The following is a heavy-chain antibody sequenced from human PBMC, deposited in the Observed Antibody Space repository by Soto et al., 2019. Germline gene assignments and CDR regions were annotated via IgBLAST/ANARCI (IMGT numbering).Heavy chain of an antibody. D-gene: IGHD3-10*01. Sequence: HSETLSLTCRASFISVSDFHGGWTRHSTEKGLEWIGYISYSGTTNYNISLKSRLSMSVDTSNNQFSLKVTSVTAADTAIYYCARAKHYFDSGSHFSFDPWGQGTLVTSPQ. V-gene: IGHV4-59*02. CDR2: ISYSGTT. CDR3: ARAKHYFDSGSHFSFDP. CDR1: FISVSDFH. J-gene: IGHJ5*02.